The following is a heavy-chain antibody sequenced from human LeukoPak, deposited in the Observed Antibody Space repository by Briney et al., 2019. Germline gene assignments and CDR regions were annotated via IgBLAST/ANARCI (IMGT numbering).Heavy chain of an antibody. J-gene: IGHJ5*02. Sequence: ASVKVSCKASGCTFTSYDINWVRQATGQGLEWMGWMNPNSGNTGYAQKFQGRVTITRNTSISTAYMELSSLRSEDTAVYYCARGAIGYCSSTSCFSPTRFDPWGQGTLVTVSS. CDR2: MNPNSGNT. CDR3: ARGAIGYCSSTSCFSPTRFDP. V-gene: IGHV1-8*03. CDR1: GCTFTSYD. D-gene: IGHD2-2*01.